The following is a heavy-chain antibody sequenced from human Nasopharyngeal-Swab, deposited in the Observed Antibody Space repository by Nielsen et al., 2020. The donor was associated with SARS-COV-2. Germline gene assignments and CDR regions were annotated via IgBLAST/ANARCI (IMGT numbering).Heavy chain of an antibody. V-gene: IGHV6-1*01. CDR2: TYYRSKWYN. CDR3: ARARGAYGDYYYYYYTDV. Sequence: SCAISGDSVSSSSAAWNWIRQSPSRGLEWLGRTYYRSKWYNDYAVSVKSRITINPDTSKNQFSLHLNSVTPEDTAVYYCARARGAYGDYYYYYYTDVWSKGTTVTVSS. D-gene: IGHD4-17*01. CDR1: GDSVSSSSAA. J-gene: IGHJ6*03.